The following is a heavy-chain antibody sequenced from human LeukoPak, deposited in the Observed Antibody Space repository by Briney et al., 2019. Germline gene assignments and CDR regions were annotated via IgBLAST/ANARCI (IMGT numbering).Heavy chain of an antibody. J-gene: IGHJ5*02. CDR2: IYYSGST. CDR1: GGSISSYY. V-gene: IGHV4-59*08. D-gene: IGHD6-19*01. Sequence: TPSETLSLTCTVSGGSISSYYWSWIRQPPGKGLEWIGYIYYSGSTNYNPSLKSRVTISVDTSKNQFSLKLSSVTAADTAVYYCARHSSGWYSRFDWFDPWGQGTLVTVSS. CDR3: ARHSSGWYSRFDWFDP.